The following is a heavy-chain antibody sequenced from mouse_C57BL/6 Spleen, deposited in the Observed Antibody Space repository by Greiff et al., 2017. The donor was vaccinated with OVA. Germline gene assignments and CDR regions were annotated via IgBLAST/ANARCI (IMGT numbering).Heavy chain of an antibody. D-gene: IGHD2-1*01. Sequence: QVQLQPSGPELVKPGASVKLSCKASGYTFTSYEINWVKQRPGQGLAWIGWIFPRDGSTTYNEKFNGKATLTVDTSSSTAYMELHSLTSEDSAVYFCARSGGYGIPFAYWGQGTLVTVSA. J-gene: IGHJ3*01. CDR3: ARSGGYGIPFAY. CDR2: IFPRDGST. V-gene: IGHV1-85*01. CDR1: GYTFTSYE.